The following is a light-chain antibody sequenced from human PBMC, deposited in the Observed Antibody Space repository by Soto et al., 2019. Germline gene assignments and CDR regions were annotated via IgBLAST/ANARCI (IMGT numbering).Light chain of an antibody. Sequence: DIQMTQSPSSVSASVGDRVSITCRASQDIGDWLAWYQQKPGKAPKLLIYAASTLQSGVPSRFSGSGSGRDFTLTISSLRPEDIATYFCQQSYNSPPWTFGQGTKVDIK. J-gene: IGKJ1*01. CDR2: AAS. CDR1: QDIGDW. V-gene: IGKV1-12*01. CDR3: QQSYNSPPWT.